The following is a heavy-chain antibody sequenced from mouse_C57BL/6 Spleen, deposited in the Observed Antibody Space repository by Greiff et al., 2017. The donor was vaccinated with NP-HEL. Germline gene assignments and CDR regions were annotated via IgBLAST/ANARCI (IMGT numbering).Heavy chain of an antibody. J-gene: IGHJ3*01. D-gene: IGHD2-5*01. CDR1: GFSLTSYG. Sequence: VQRVESGPGLVQPSQSLSITCTVSGFSLTSYGVHWVRQSPGKGLEWLGVIWSGGSTDYNAAFISRLSISKDNSKSQVFFKMNSLQADDTAIYYCARNHYSNYLAYWGQGTLVTVSA. V-gene: IGHV2-2*01. CDR2: IWSGGST. CDR3: ARNHYSNYLAY.